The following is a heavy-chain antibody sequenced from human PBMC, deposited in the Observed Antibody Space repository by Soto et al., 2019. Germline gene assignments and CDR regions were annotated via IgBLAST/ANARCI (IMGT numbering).Heavy chain of an antibody. Sequence: QVQLVESGGGVVQPGRSLRLSCAASGFTFSSYGMHWVRQAPGKGLEWVAVIWYDGSNKYYADSVKGRFTISRDNYKNTLYLLMNSLRAEDTAVYYCPRSRSSMVRGVVIRHLDVWGQGTTVTV. CDR1: GFTFSSYG. V-gene: IGHV3-33*01. CDR2: IWYDGSNK. J-gene: IGHJ6*02. CDR3: PRSRSSMVRGVVIRHLDV. D-gene: IGHD3-10*01.